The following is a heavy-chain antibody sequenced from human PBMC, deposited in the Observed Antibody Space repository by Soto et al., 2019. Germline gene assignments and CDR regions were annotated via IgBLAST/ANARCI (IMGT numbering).Heavy chain of an antibody. CDR1: GFVFSSYA. D-gene: IGHD6-19*01. CDR2: ISGSGTTA. J-gene: IGHJ3*02. Sequence: EVQLLESGGGLVQPGGSLRLSCAASGFVFSSYAMSWVRQAPGKGLEWVSAISGSGTTAYYADSVKGRFIFSRDHPRNTRYLQMSSLRAEDTAVYFCAKTTDGWFSAFEIWGQGTVVTVSS. CDR3: AKTTDGWFSAFEI. V-gene: IGHV3-23*01.